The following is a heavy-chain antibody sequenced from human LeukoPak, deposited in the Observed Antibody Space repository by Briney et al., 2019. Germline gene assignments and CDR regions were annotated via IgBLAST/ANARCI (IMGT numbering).Heavy chain of an antibody. V-gene: IGHV4-59*03. J-gene: IGHJ5*01. CDR1: GDSTSNFY. CDR3: ALAPNSNWFDF. CDR2: IHYSGSS. Sequence: SETLSLTCTVSGDSTSNFYWNWIRQSPGKGLEWIGNIHYSGSSVYNPSLKSRGTISIDTSRRQFFLKLNSVTAADTAVYFCALAPNSNWFDFWGQGTLVTVSS. D-gene: IGHD2-8*01.